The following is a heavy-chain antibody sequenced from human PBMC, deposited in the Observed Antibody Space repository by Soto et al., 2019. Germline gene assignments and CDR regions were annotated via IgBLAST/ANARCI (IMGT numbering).Heavy chain of an antibody. CDR3: ASYVGGGLDY. V-gene: IGHV3-64*01. D-gene: IGHD2-15*01. CDR2: ISSNGGST. J-gene: IGHJ4*02. CDR1: GFTFSSYA. Sequence: GESLKISCAASGFTFSSYAMHWVRQAPGKGLEYVSAISSNGGSTYYANSVKGRFTISRDNSKNTLYLQMGSLRAEDMAVYYCASYVGGGLDYRGQGTLVTVSS.